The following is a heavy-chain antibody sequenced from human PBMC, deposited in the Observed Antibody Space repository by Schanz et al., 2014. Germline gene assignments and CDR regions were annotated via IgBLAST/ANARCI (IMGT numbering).Heavy chain of an antibody. CDR1: GGSIDVSGYY. V-gene: IGHV4-31*03. D-gene: IGHD3-16*01. CDR2: IYHSGNT. CDR3: AKHRHYADNNGYPGIDY. Sequence: QVQLQESGPRLVKPSQTLSLTCTVSGGSIDVSGYYWSWIRQQPGKALEWIGYIYHSGNTYFKPSLQSRLAMSVDTAKNQFSLSLSSATAEDTAVYYCAKHRHYADNNGYPGIDYWGQGTLVTVSS. J-gene: IGHJ4*02.